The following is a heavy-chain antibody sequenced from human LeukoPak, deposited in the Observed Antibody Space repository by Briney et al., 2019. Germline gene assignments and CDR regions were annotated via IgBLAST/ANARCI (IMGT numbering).Heavy chain of an antibody. Sequence: GGSLRLSCAASGFTFSSYAMSWVRQAPGKGLERVSAISGSGGSTYYADSVKGRFTISRDNSKNTLYLQMNSLRAEDTAVYYCAKDPESGSYYDDAFDIWGQGTMVTVSS. V-gene: IGHV3-23*01. D-gene: IGHD1-26*01. CDR1: GFTFSSYA. CDR3: AKDPESGSYYDDAFDI. J-gene: IGHJ3*02. CDR2: ISGSGGST.